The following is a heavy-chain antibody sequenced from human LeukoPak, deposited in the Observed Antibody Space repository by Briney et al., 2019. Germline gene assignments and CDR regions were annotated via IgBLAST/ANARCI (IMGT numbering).Heavy chain of an antibody. Sequence: VPLVESGGGVAEPRRTRRLSCGACGFPFSSYAMHWFRHAPGDGLDWVADISCDGSNKYYEDSVKGRFTISRDNYKNTLYLQMNSLRAEDTAVYYCARGLWAYCGGDCPYFDYWGQGTLVTVSS. J-gene: IGHJ4*02. D-gene: IGHD2-21*01. CDR2: ISCDGSNK. V-gene: IGHV3-30-3*01. CDR1: GFPFSSYA. CDR3: ARGLWAYCGGDCPYFDY.